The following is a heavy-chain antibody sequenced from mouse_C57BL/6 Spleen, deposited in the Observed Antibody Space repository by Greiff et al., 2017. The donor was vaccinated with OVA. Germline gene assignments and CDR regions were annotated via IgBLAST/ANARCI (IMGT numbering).Heavy chain of an antibody. CDR3: ARNYGSSYGYWYFDV. D-gene: IGHD1-1*01. J-gene: IGHJ1*03. CDR1: GYTFTSYW. V-gene: IGHV1-64*01. Sequence: VQLQQPGAELVKPGASVKLSCKASGYTFTSYWMHWVKQRPGQGLEWIGMIHPNSGSTNYNEKFKSKATLTVDKSSSTAYMQLSSLTSEDSAAYYCARNYGSSYGYWYFDVWGTGTTVTVSS. CDR2: IHPNSGST.